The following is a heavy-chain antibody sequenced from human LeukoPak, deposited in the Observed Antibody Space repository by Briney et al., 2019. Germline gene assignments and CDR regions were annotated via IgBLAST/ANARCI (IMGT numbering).Heavy chain of an antibody. Sequence: SETLSLTCTVSGYSISSGYYWGWIRQPPGKGLEWIGSIYHSESTYYNPSLKSRVTISVDTSKNQFSLELSSVTAADTAVYYCARDSAKLGYFDYWGQGTLVTVSS. CDR1: GYSISSGYY. CDR3: ARDSAKLGYFDY. V-gene: IGHV4-38-2*02. CDR2: IYHSEST. D-gene: IGHD3-16*01. J-gene: IGHJ4*02.